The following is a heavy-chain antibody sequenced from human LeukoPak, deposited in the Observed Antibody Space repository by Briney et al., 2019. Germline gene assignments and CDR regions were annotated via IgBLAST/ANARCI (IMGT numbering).Heavy chain of an antibody. J-gene: IGHJ6*02. D-gene: IGHD1-14*01. CDR3: ARTSGASGYGMDV. CDR2: ISSSGSPI. V-gene: IGHV3-48*03. CDR1: GFTFSSYE. Sequence: PGGSLRLSCAASGFTFSSYEMNWVRQAPGKGLEWVSYISSSGSPIHYADSVQGRFTISRDNAKNSLYLQMNSLRAEDTAIYYCARTSGASGYGMDVWGQGTTVTVSS.